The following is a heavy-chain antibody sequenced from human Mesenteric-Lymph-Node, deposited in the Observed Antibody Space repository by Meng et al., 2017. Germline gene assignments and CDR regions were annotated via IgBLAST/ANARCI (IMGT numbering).Heavy chain of an antibody. CDR2: IYYSGST. Sequence: ESLKISCTVSGGSISSSSYYWGWIRQPPGKGLEWIGSIYYSGSTYYNPSLKSRVTISVDTSKNQFSLKLSSVTAADTAVYYCARDSSGVYYDYVWGSYRDDAFDIWGQGTMVTVSS. D-gene: IGHD3-16*02. CDR3: ARDSSGVYYDYVWGSYRDDAFDI. V-gene: IGHV4-39*07. J-gene: IGHJ3*02. CDR1: GGSISSSSYY.